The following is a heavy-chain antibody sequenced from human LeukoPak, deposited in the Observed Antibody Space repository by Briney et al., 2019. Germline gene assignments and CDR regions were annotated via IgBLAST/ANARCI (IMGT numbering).Heavy chain of an antibody. Sequence: GESLKISCKGSGYSFTSYWIGWVRQMPGKGLEWMGVIYPGDSDTRYSPSFQGQVTISADKSISTAYLQWSSLKASDTAMYHCARKSRYTAEGYFDYWGQGTLVTVSS. CDR3: ARKSRYTAEGYFDY. J-gene: IGHJ4*02. CDR2: IYPGDSDT. V-gene: IGHV5-51*01. D-gene: IGHD5-18*01. CDR1: GYSFTSYW.